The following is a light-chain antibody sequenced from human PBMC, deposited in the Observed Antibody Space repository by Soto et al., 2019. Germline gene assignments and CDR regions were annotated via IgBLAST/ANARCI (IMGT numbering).Light chain of an antibody. CDR2: GAS. CDR3: QQYDSSPMYT. CDR1: QSVSSSY. V-gene: IGKV3-20*01. J-gene: IGKJ2*01. Sequence: VLTQSPGTLSLSPGERATLSCRASQSVSSSYLAWYQQKPGQAPRLLIYGASSRAAGIPDRFSGSESGTDFTPTISRLEPEDFAVYYCQQYDSSPMYTFGQGTKVDIK.